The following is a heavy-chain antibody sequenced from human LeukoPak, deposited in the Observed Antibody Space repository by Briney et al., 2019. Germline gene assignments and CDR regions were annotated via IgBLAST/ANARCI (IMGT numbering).Heavy chain of an antibody. CDR2: IYYSGST. CDR3: ARHGPRNYYDSSGYYPNIPFDY. D-gene: IGHD3-22*01. J-gene: IGHJ4*02. V-gene: IGHV4-39*01. CDR1: GGSISSSRYS. Sequence: SETLSLTCTVSGGSISSSRYSWGWIRQPPGKGLEWIGSIYYSGSTYYNPSLKSRVTISVDTSKNQFSLKLSSVTAADTAVYYCARHGPRNYYDSSGYYPNIPFDYWGQGTLVTVSS.